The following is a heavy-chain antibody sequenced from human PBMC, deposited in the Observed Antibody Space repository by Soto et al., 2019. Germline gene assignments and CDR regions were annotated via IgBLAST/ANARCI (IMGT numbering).Heavy chain of an antibody. CDR1: GFTFSSYA. J-gene: IGHJ4*02. Sequence: EVQLLESGGGLGQPGGSLRLSCAASGFTFSSYAMNWVRQAPGKGLEWVSVISGSGDSTYYADSVKGRFTISRDNSKNTLYLQMNSLRAEDTAVYYCAKRATGTYFDYWGQGTLVTVSS. CDR3: AKRATGTYFDY. CDR2: ISGSGDST. D-gene: IGHD1-1*01. V-gene: IGHV3-23*01.